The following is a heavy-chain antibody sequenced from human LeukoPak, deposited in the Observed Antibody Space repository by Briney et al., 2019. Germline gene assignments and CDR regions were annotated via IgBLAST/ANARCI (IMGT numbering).Heavy chain of an antibody. D-gene: IGHD6-6*01. CDR2: INPNSGGT. J-gene: IGHJ4*02. Sequence: GSVRVSCKASGYTFTAYYMHWVRQAPGQGLEWMGWINPNSGGTNYAQTVQGRVTMTRDTSISTAHMELRRPRSDDTAVYYCAREGEQLVPDYWGQGTLVIVSS. CDR1: GYTFTAYY. CDR3: AREGEQLVPDY. V-gene: IGHV1-2*02.